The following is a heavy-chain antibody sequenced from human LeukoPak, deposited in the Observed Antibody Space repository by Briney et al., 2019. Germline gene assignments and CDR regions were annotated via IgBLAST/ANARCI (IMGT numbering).Heavy chain of an antibody. D-gene: IGHD3-10*01. CDR1: GFTFSSYW. J-gene: IGHJ4*02. Sequence: PGGSLRLSCAASGFTFSSYWMSWVRQAPGKGLEWVANIKQDGSEKYYVDSVKGRFTISRDNAKNSLYLQMNSLRAEDTAVYYCARVLLWFGELSVLGARQYYFDYWGQGTLVTVSS. CDR2: IKQDGSEK. V-gene: IGHV3-7*01. CDR3: ARVLLWFGELSVLGARQYYFDY.